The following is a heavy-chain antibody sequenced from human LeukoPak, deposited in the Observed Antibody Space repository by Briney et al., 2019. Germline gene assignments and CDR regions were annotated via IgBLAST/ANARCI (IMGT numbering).Heavy chain of an antibody. D-gene: IGHD3-22*01. J-gene: IGHJ4*02. V-gene: IGHV3-23*01. CDR3: AKHSHDGSAPYYEVQLDY. CDR2: ISRSGVAT. CDR1: GFTFSDAW. Sequence: PGGSLRLSCAASGFTFSDAWMSWVRQAPGKGLEWVSTISRSGVATYYANSVKGRFTISRDNSKNTVYLQMNSLRAEDTAIYYCAKHSHDGSAPYYEVQLDYWGQGTLVTVSS.